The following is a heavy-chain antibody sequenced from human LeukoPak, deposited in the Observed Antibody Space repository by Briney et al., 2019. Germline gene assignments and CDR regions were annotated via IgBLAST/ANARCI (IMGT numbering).Heavy chain of an antibody. V-gene: IGHV3-7*01. CDR1: SFTFSRYW. D-gene: IGHD5-12*01. Sequence: TGGSLRLSCAASSFTFSRYWMSWVRQAPGKGREGVANINEGANAKYYVDSVKGRFTISRDNAKNSLYLQMNSLRVEDTAVYYCTRAGYNDYDLDYWGQGALVTVSS. J-gene: IGHJ4*02. CDR3: TRAGYNDYDLDY. CDR2: INEGANAK.